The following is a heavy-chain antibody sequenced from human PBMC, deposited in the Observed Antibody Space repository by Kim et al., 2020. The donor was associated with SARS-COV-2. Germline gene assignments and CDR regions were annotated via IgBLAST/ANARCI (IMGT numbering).Heavy chain of an antibody. J-gene: IGHJ5*02. CDR2: INPSGGST. CDR3: ARGGVRFLEWLLYGGYWFDP. V-gene: IGHV1-46*01. D-gene: IGHD3-3*01. Sequence: ASVKVSCKASGYTFTSYYMHWVRQAPGQGLEWMGIINPSGGSTSYAQKFQGRVTMTRDTSTSTVYMELSSLRSEDTAVYYCARGGVRFLEWLLYGGYWFDPWGQGTLVTVSS. CDR1: GYTFTSYY.